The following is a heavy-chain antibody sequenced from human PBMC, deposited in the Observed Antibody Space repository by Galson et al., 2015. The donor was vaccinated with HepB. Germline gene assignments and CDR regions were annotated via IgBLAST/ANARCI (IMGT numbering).Heavy chain of an antibody. J-gene: IGHJ5*02. CDR2: INPSGGST. CDR3: ARDLGYCSGDSCYALDP. Sequence: SVTVSCKASGSTFTDCYMHWVRQAPGQGLEWMGIINPSGGSTSYAQKFQGRVTMTRDTSTSTVYMELSSLRSEDTAVYYCARDLGYCSGDSCYALDPWGQGTLVTVSS. V-gene: IGHV1-46*01. D-gene: IGHD2-15*01. CDR1: GSTFTDCY.